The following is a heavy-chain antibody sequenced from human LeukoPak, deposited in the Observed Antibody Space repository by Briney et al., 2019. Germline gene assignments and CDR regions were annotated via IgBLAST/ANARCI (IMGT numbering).Heavy chain of an antibody. CDR2: IKEDGSEE. J-gene: IGHJ4*02. D-gene: IGHD1-26*01. V-gene: IGHV3-7*01. CDR1: GFTFSSYW. CDR3: ARGSSAGASLRHDY. Sequence: GGSLRLSCAPSGFTFSSYWMRLVLQAPGKGLDWVANIKEDGSEENFVDSGKGRFTISRDNAKKSLYLQMNSLRAEDTAVYYCARGSSAGASLRHDYWGQGTLVTVSS.